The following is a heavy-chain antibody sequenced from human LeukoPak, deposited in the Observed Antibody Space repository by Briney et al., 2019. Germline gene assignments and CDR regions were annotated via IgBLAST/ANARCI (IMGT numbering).Heavy chain of an antibody. CDR3: ARVRAFGVVIHDAFDI. V-gene: IGHV3-48*04. CDR2: ISSSSSTI. J-gene: IGHJ3*02. CDR1: GFTFSSYS. Sequence: PGGSLRLSCAASGFTFSSYSMNWVRQAPGKGLEWVSYISSSSSTIYYADSVKGRFTISRDNAKNSLYLQMNSLRAEDTAVYYCARVRAFGVVIHDAFDIWGQGTMVTVSS. D-gene: IGHD3-3*01.